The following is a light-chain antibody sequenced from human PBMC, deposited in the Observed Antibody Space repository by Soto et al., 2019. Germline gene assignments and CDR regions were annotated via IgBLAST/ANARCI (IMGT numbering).Light chain of an antibody. V-gene: IGKV3-20*01. Sequence: DIVLTQSPGTLSLPPGERATLSCRASQIISSTYLGWYQQKPGQAPRLLIYGASSRATGIPDRFSGSGSGTDFTLTISRLEPEDFAVYYCQHYGTSLYTFGQGTK. CDR3: QHYGTSLYT. CDR1: QIISSTY. J-gene: IGKJ2*01. CDR2: GAS.